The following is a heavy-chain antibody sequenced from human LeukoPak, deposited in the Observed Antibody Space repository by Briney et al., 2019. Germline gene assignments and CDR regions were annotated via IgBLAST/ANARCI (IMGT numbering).Heavy chain of an antibody. V-gene: IGHV3-48*03. CDR1: GFTFSSYE. CDR2: IGSSGGTI. CDR3: ARDPRASQHTGYFDG. J-gene: IGHJ4*02. D-gene: IGHD2-2*01. Sequence: GGSLRLSCAASGFTFSSYEMNWVRQAPGKGLEWVSYIGSSGGTIYYSDPVKGRFTISRDNAKNSLYLQMSSLRAEDTAVYYCARDPRASQHTGYFDGWGQGTLVTVSS.